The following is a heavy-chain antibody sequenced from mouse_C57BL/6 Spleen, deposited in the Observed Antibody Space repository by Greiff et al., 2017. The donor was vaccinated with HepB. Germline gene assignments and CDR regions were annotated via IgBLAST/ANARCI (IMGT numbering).Heavy chain of an antibody. CDR3: TRGSTVVAPGYFDV. CDR2: ISSGGDYI. D-gene: IGHD1-1*01. Sequence: EVKLVESGEGLVKPGGSLKLSCAASGFTFSSYAMSWVRQTPEKRLEWVAYISSGGDYIYYADTVKGRFTISRDNARNTLYLQMSSLKSEDTAMYYCTRGSTVVAPGYFDVWGTGTTGTASS. V-gene: IGHV5-9-1*02. CDR1: GFTFSSYA. J-gene: IGHJ1*03.